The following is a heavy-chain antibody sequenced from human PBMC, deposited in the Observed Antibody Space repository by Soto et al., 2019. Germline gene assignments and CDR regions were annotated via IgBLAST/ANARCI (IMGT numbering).Heavy chain of an antibody. J-gene: IGHJ4*02. V-gene: IGHV3-30*18. Sequence: QVQLVESGGGVVQPGRSLRLSCAGSGFTFSNYGLHWVRQAPGKGLEWVAVISYDGSHNYYADSVKGRFTISRDNSNNMLYLQMDSLRAEYTAVYYCAKDGAPRYCSRSSCHPAGAYWGQGTLVTVSS. CDR3: AKDGAPRYCSRSSCHPAGAY. CDR1: GFTFSNYG. CDR2: ISYDGSHN. D-gene: IGHD2-15*01.